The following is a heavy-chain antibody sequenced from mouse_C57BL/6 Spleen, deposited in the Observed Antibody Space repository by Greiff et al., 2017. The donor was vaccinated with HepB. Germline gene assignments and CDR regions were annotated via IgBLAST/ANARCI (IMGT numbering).Heavy chain of an antibody. J-gene: IGHJ3*01. CDR2: IYPSNGST. CDR3: ARRNYGYDGGFSY. V-gene: IGHV1-78*01. Sequence: QVQLQQSDAELVKPGASVTISCKISGYTFTDHTIHWVKQRPEQGLEWIGYIYPSNGSTKYNEKFKGKATLTADKSSSTAYIQLNSLTSEDSAVYFCARRNYGYDGGFSYWGQGTLVTVSA. D-gene: IGHD2-2*01. CDR1: GYTFTDHT.